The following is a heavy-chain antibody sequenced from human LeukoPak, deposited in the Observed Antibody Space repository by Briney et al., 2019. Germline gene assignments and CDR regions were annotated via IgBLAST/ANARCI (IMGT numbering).Heavy chain of an antibody. V-gene: IGHV3-23*01. CDR3: ARLYSSSSGKAFDI. CDR2: ISSSGSNT. J-gene: IGHJ3*02. CDR1: GFTFSSYG. Sequence: PGGSLRLSCAASGFTFSSYGMTWVRQAPGKGLEWVSTISSSGSNTYYADSAKGRFTISRDNSKNTLYLQMNSLGAEDTAVYYCARLYSSSSGKAFDIWGQGTMVTVSS. D-gene: IGHD6-6*01.